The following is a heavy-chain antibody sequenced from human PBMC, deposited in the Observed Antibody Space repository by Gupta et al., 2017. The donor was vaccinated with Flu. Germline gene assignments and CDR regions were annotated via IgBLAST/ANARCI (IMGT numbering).Heavy chain of an antibody. CDR3: ARTLVSSSYYFDS. CDR2: IKHSGST. V-gene: IGHV4-34*01. CDR1: YY. Sequence: YYWSWSRQPQGKGVEWIGEIKHSGSTNYNPSLKSRATIALDTSKDHVSLRVKSVTAADTAVYYCARTLVSSSYYFDSWGQGTLVTVSS. D-gene: IGHD6-6*01. J-gene: IGHJ4*02.